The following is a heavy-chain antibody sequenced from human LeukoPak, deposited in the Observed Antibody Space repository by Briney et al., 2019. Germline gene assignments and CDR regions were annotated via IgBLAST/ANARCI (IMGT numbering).Heavy chain of an antibody. CDR3: ARHDLLSGYYSLDY. J-gene: IGHJ4*02. Sequence: SGGSLRLSCAASGFTFSSYGLICVRQAPGKWLEWVSSISTGSSYMYYADSVKGRFTISRDNAKNSLYLQMDSLTVDDTAVYYCARHDLLSGYYSLDYWGQGALVTVSS. CDR2: ISTGSSYM. V-gene: IGHV3-21*06. CDR1: GFTFSSYG. D-gene: IGHD3-3*01.